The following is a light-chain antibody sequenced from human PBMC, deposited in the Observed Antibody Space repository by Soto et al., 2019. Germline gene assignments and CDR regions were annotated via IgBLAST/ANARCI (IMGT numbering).Light chain of an antibody. Sequence: EIVMTQSPATLSVSAGDRATLSCSASQSVDNDLAWYQQKPGQPPRLLIYDASTRATGIPARFSGSQSGTELTLTISSLLTEDFAVYSCQQYNNWPLTFGVGTKVEIK. CDR2: DAS. CDR1: QSVDND. V-gene: IGKV3D-15*01. J-gene: IGKJ4*01. CDR3: QQYNNWPLT.